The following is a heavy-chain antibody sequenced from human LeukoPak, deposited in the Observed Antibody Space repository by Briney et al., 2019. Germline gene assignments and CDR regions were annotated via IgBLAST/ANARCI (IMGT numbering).Heavy chain of an antibody. CDR2: IYTSGST. CDR1: GVSISSYY. CDR3: ARDFVAAAGTLTYFQH. V-gene: IGHV4-4*07. D-gene: IGHD6-13*01. J-gene: IGHJ1*01. Sequence: SETLSLTCTVSGVSISSYYLSWIRQPAGKGVEWIGRIYTSGSTNYNPSLKSRVTMSVDTSKNQFSLKLSSVTAADTAVYYCARDFVAAAGTLTYFQHWGQGTLVTVSS.